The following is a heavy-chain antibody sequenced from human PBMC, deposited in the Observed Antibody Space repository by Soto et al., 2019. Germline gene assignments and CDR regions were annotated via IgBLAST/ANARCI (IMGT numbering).Heavy chain of an antibody. Sequence: SETLSLTCAVYGGSFSGYYWSWIRQPPGKGLEWIGEINHSGSTNYNPSLKSRVTISVDTSKNQFSLKLSSVTAADTAVYYCARGPAGGRKIYYYYYGMDVWGQGTTVTVS. V-gene: IGHV4-34*01. CDR2: INHSGST. CDR1: GGSFSGYY. J-gene: IGHJ6*02. CDR3: ARGPAGGRKIYYYYYGMDV. D-gene: IGHD3-10*01.